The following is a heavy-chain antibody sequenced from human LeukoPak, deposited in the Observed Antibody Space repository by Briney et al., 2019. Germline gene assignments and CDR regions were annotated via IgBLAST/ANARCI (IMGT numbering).Heavy chain of an antibody. V-gene: IGHV3-74*03. CDR2: INTDGSTT. CDR1: GFIFSSYW. J-gene: IGHJ4*02. Sequence: GGSLRLSCAASGFIFSSYWIHWVRPVPGKGPVWVSRINTDGSTTTYADSVKGRFTISRDNAKNTLYLQMNSLRAEDTAVYYCARGTSGYNYGYLDYWGQGTLVTVSP. D-gene: IGHD5-12*01. CDR3: ARGTSGYNYGYLDY.